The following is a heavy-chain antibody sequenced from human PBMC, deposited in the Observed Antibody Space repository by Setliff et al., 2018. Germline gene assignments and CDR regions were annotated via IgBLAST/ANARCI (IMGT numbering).Heavy chain of an antibody. CDR3: ARSGMPRLLYVGY. CDR2: IYKSGST. V-gene: IGHV4-34*01. J-gene: IGHJ4*02. D-gene: IGHD2-21*01. CDR1: GGSFSGYF. Sequence: SETLSLTCAVYGGSFSGYFWSWIRQSPGKGLEWIGSIYKSGSTNYNPSLKSRVTISIDTSKNQFSLRLTSVTAADTAVYYCARSGMPRLLYVGYWGLGTLVTVSS.